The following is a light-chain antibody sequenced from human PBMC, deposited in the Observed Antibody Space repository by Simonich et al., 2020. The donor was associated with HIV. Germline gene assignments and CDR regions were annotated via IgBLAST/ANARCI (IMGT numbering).Light chain of an antibody. CDR3: CSYAGSSTWV. J-gene: IGLJ3*02. CDR2: EDS. V-gene: IGLV2-23*01. CDR1: SGNVGNYNL. Sequence: QSALTQPASVSGSPGQSITISCTGPSGNVGNYNLVSWFQPHPCQAPKLMIYEDSKLPSGLSNRFAGSKAGNTASLTISGLQAEDEADYYCCSYAGSSTWVFGRGTKLTVL.